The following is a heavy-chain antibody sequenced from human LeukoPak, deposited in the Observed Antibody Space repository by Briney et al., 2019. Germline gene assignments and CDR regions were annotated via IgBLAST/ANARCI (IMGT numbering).Heavy chain of an antibody. CDR3: AGGCSSTSCYRLYSYYYYGMDV. CDR2: IIPIFGTA. CDR1: GGTFSSYA. V-gene: IGHV1-69*13. J-gene: IGHJ6*02. Sequence: ASVKVSCKASGGTFSSYAISWVRQAPGQGLEWMGGIIPIFGTANYAQKFQGRVTITADESTSTAYMELSSLRSEDTAVYYCAGGCSSTSCYRLYSYYYYGMDVWGQGTTVTVSS. D-gene: IGHD2-2*01.